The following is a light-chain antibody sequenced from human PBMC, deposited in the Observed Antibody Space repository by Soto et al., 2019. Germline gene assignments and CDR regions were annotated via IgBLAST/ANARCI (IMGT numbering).Light chain of an antibody. CDR1: QTISSW. V-gene: IGKV1-39*01. CDR3: QQSYSSPPT. Sequence: VGDRVPITCRASQTISSWLAWYQQKPGKAPKLLIFAASSLQSGVPSRFSGSRSGPDFTLTISSLQPEDFATYYCQQSYSSPPTFGQGTKVDIK. CDR2: AAS. J-gene: IGKJ1*01.